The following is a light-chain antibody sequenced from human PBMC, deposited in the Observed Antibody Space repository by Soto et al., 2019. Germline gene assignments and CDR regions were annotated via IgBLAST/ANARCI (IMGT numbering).Light chain of an antibody. V-gene: IGKV3-11*01. CDR3: QQRHMWPIT. CDR2: DAY. CDR1: QSFRGL. Sequence: VLTQSPVTLSLSPGESATLSCTASQSFRGLLAWYQQKPGQAPRLLIYDAYNRATGIPPRFSGSGSGTDFTLTISSLEPEDSAVYYCQQRHMWPITFGQGTRLEIK. J-gene: IGKJ5*01.